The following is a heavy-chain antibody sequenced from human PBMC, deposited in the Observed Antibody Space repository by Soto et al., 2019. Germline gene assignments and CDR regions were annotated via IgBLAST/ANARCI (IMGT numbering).Heavy chain of an antibody. V-gene: IGHV4-30-4*01. J-gene: IGHJ2*01. CDR3: ARDRGYWYFDL. CDR2: IYYSGST. Sequence: QVQLQESGPGLVKPSQTLSLTCTVSGGTISSGDYYWSWIRQPPGKGLEWIGYIYYSGSTYYNPSLKRRVTISVDTSTNQFSLKLRSVTAADTAVYYCARDRGYWYFDLWGRGTLVTVSS. CDR1: GGTISSGDYY. D-gene: IGHD3-10*01.